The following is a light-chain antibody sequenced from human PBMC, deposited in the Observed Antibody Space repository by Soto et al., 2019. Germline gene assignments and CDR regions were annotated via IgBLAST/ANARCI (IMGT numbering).Light chain of an antibody. CDR1: ESVSYSY. CDR3: QQYGSSPIT. V-gene: IGKV3D-20*01. Sequence: EIVLTQSPATMSLSPGERATLSCGASESVSYSYVAWYQQKAGLVPRLLIHDASTRASGIPDRFSGSKSGTDFTLTIRGLEPEDAALYYCQQYGSSPITFGQGTRLEIK. CDR2: DAS. J-gene: IGKJ5*01.